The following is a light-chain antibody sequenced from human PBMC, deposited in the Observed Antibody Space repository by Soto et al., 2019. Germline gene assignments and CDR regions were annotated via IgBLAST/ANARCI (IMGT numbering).Light chain of an antibody. V-gene: IGKV1-5*01. CDR3: QQYNTWPIT. CDR1: QSISSW. Sequence: GDRFTITCGASQSISSWLAWYQQKPGKAPKLLIYDASSLESGVPSRFSGSGSGTEFTLTISSLQSEDFAIYYCQQYNTWPITFGQATLLEIK. J-gene: IGKJ5*01. CDR2: DAS.